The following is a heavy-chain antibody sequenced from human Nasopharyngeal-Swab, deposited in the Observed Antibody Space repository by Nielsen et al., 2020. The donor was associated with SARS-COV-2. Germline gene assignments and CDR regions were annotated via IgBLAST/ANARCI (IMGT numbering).Heavy chain of an antibody. V-gene: IGHV3-23*01. CDR2: ITSRGDRT. Sequence: GESLKISCTPSGLTFSDYAMNWVRLAPGKGLEWVASITSRGDRTYYGDSVKGRFTIFRENYKNTLYLQLNSLRAEDTARYYCARFSRCDDDCPSDYWGQGTLVTVSS. CDR3: ARFSRCDDDCPSDY. J-gene: IGHJ4*02. CDR1: GLTFSDYA. D-gene: IGHD2-21*02.